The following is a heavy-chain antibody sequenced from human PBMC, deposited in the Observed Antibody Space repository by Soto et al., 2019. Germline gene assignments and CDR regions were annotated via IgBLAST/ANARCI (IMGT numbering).Heavy chain of an antibody. CDR1: VFPHRLCG. CDR2: IWYDGSNK. D-gene: IGHD4-17*01. Sequence: GASLSLPCSGSVFPHRLCGAQGPRGPRHGGVEWVAVIWYDGSNKYYADSVKGRFTISRDNSKNTLYLQMNSLRAEDTAVYYCARDPDPDYGDYDYFDYWGQGTLVTVSS. CDR3: ARDPDPDYGDYDYFDY. J-gene: IGHJ4*02. V-gene: IGHV3-33*01.